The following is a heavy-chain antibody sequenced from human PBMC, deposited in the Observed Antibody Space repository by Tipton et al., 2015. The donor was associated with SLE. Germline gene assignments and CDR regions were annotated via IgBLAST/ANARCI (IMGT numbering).Heavy chain of an antibody. Sequence: SLRLSCAASGFTFSSYDMHWVRQATGKGLEWVSAISGSGGSTYYADSVKGRFTISRDNSKNTLYLQMNSLRAEDTAVYYCAKDSKYQLLYFDYWGQGTLVTVSS. D-gene: IGHD2-2*01. V-gene: IGHV3-23*01. CDR1: GFTFSSYD. CDR2: ISGSGGST. J-gene: IGHJ4*02. CDR3: AKDSKYQLLYFDY.